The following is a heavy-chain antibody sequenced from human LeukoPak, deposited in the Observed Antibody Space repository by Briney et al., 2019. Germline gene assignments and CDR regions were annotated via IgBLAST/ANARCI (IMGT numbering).Heavy chain of an antibody. Sequence: SETLSLTCTVSGGSISYYYWSWIRQSPGKGLEWIGYIYYSGTTNYNPSVKSRVTISVDTYKNQFSLQLRSVTAADTAVYYCAREDPQTTVPEGMDVWGQGTTVTVSS. CDR3: AREDPQTTVPEGMDV. CDR2: IYYSGTT. V-gene: IGHV4-59*01. CDR1: GGSISYYY. D-gene: IGHD4-17*01. J-gene: IGHJ6*02.